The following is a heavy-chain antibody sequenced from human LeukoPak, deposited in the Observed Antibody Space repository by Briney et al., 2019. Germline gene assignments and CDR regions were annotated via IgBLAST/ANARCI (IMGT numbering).Heavy chain of an antibody. D-gene: IGHD5-12*01. Sequence: KPSGTLSLTCTVSGGSISSSSYYWGWIRQRPGKGLEWIGSIYYSGSTYYNPSLKSRVTISVDTSKNQFSLKLSSVTAADTAVYYCARAGYQLFDPWGQGTLVTVSS. J-gene: IGHJ5*02. V-gene: IGHV4-39*01. CDR1: GGSISSSSYY. CDR2: IYYSGST. CDR3: ARAGYQLFDP.